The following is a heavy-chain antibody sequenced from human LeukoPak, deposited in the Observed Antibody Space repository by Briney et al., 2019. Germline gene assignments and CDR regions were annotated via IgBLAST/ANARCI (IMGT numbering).Heavy chain of an antibody. CDR3: ARGNGDGGYYFDY. D-gene: IGHD6-13*01. V-gene: IGHV3-21*01. Sequence: GGSLRLSCAASGFTFSSYSINWVRQAPGKGLQWVSFIRSSSGYIYYADSVKGRFTISRDNAKNSLYLQMNSLRAEDTAVYYCARGNGDGGYYFDYWGRGTLVTVSS. J-gene: IGHJ4*02. CDR1: GFTFSSYS. CDR2: IRSSSGYI.